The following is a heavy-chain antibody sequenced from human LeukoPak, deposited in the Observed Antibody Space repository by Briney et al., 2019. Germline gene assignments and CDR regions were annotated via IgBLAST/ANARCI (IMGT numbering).Heavy chain of an antibody. CDR1: GFTFSNYA. J-gene: IGHJ4*02. CDR2: INDGVGRA. CDR3: AKGLYCSSTSCYSPYYFDY. V-gene: IGHV3-23*01. D-gene: IGHD2-2*01. Sequence: GGSLRLSCSASGFTFSNYAMSWVRQAPGKGLEWVSAINDGVGRAFYADAVRGRFTISRDNSQNTLYLQMNSLRAEDTAVYYCAKGLYCSSTSCYSPYYFDYWGQGTLVTVSS.